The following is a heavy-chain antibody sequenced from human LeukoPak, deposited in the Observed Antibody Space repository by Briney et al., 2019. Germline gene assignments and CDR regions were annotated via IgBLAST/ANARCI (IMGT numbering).Heavy chain of an antibody. V-gene: IGHV3-23*01. CDR3: VKGSGSRGMIEVRPFDY. J-gene: IGHJ4*02. CDR2: ISGRGDNT. D-gene: IGHD3-22*01. Sequence: GGSLRLSCAASGFTFSSYAMSWVRQAPGKGLEWVSAISGRGDNTYYADSVKGQFTISRDNSKDTLYLQMSSPRAEDTAVYYCVKGSGSRGMIEVRPFDYWGQGTLVTVSS. CDR1: GFTFSSYA.